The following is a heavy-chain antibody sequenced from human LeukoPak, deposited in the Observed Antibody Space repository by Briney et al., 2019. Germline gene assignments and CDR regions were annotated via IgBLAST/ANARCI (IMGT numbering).Heavy chain of an antibody. Sequence: PSETLSLTCTVSGGSISSSSYYWGWIRQPPGKGLEWIGSIYYSGSTYYNPSLKSRVTISVDTSKNQFSLKLSSVTAADTAVYYCARGLKAARTFDYWGQGTLVTVSS. CDR1: GGSISSSSYY. D-gene: IGHD6-6*01. CDR2: IYYSGST. J-gene: IGHJ4*02. CDR3: ARGLKAARTFDY. V-gene: IGHV4-39*07.